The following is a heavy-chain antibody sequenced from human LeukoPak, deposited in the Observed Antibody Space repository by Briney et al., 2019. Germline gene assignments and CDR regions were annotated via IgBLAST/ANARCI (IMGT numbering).Heavy chain of an antibody. CDR3: AKTRAYDILTGPAYYFDY. Sequence: GGSLRLSCAASGFTVSSNYMSWGRQAPGKGLEWVSVIYSGGSTYYADSVKGRFTISRDNSKNTLYLQMNSLRAEDTAVYYCAKTRAYDILTGPAYYFDYWGQGTLVTVSS. V-gene: IGHV3-66*01. CDR1: GFTVSSNY. J-gene: IGHJ4*02. CDR2: IYSGGST. D-gene: IGHD3-9*01.